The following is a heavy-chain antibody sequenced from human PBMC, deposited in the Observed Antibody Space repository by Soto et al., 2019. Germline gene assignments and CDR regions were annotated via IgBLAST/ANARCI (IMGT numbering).Heavy chain of an antibody. CDR3: AGPPLLYDYMDV. J-gene: IGHJ6*03. CDR1: GGSISSSSYY. Sequence: SETLSLTCPVSGGSISSSSYYWGWIRQPPGKGLEWIGSINHSGSTNYNPSLKSRVTISVDTSKNQFSLKLSSVTAADTAVYYCAGPPLLYDYMDVWGKGTTVTVSS. D-gene: IGHD2-15*01. CDR2: INHSGST. V-gene: IGHV4-39*07.